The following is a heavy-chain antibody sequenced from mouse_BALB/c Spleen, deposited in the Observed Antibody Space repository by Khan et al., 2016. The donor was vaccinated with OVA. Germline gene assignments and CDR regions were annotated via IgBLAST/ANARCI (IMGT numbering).Heavy chain of an antibody. D-gene: IGHD1-1*01. CDR2: ISYSGNT. CDR1: GYSITSDYA. J-gene: IGHJ2*01. CDR3: ARVYGGDFDY. V-gene: IGHV3-2*02. Sequence: EVQLQESGPGLVKPSQSLSLICTVTGYSITSDYAWNWIRQFPGNKLEWMGFISYSGNTKYNPSLKSRISITRATSKNQFFLQLNSVTTEDTATYYGARVYGGDFDYWGQGTTLTVSS.